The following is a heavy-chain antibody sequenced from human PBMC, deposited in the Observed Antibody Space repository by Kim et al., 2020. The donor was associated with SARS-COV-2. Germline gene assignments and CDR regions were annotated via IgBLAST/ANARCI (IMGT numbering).Heavy chain of an antibody. CDR2: IKSKTDGGTT. CDR3: TTLEGVIAAAGTSY. V-gene: IGHV3-15*01. J-gene: IGHJ4*02. CDR1: GFTFSNAW. Sequence: GGSLRLSCAASGFTFSNAWMSWVRQAPGKGLEWVGRIKSKTDGGTTDYAAPVKGRFTISRDDSKNTLYLQMNSLKTEDTAVYYCTTLEGVIAAAGTSYWGQGTLVTVSS. D-gene: IGHD6-13*01.